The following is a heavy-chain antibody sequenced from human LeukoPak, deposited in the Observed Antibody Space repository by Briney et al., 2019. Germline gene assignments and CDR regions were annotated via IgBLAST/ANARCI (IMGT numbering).Heavy chain of an antibody. CDR1: GGSFSAYY. CDR2: INHSGST. J-gene: IGHJ4*02. V-gene: IGHV4-34*01. D-gene: IGHD6-19*01. Sequence: SETLCLTCAVYGGSFSAYYWSWIRQPPGKGLEWIGEINHSGSTNYNPSLKSRVTISADTSKNQFSLKLSSVTAADTAVYYCARAAGTIFMRFDSWGQGTLVTVPS. CDR3: ARAAGTIFMRFDS.